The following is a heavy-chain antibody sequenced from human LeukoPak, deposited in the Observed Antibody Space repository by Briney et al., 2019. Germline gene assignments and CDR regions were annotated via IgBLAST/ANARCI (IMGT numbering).Heavy chain of an antibody. CDR3: ARDTRDYGFDY. CDR2: IYYSGST. Sequence: PSETLSLTCTVSGGSISSYYWSWIRQPPGKELEWIGYIYYSGSTNHNPSLKSRVTISVDTSKNQFSLKLSSVTAADTAVYYCARDTRDYGFDYWGQGTLVTVSS. D-gene: IGHD4-17*01. J-gene: IGHJ4*02. V-gene: IGHV4-59*01. CDR1: GGSISSYY.